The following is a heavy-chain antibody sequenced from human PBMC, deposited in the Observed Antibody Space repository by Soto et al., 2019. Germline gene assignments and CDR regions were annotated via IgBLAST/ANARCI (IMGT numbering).Heavy chain of an antibody. V-gene: IGHV1-18*01. CDR1: GYTFTSYG. J-gene: IGHJ6*02. D-gene: IGHD3-9*01. CDR3: ARGGRYDILTGSLYGMDV. Sequence: QVQLVQSGAEVKKPGDSVKVSCKASGYTFTSYGISWVRQAPGQGLEWMGWISTYNGNTNYAQKLPGRVTMTTDTSPSTAYMELRSLRSDDTAVYYCARGGRYDILTGSLYGMDVWGQGTTVTVSS. CDR2: ISTYNGNT.